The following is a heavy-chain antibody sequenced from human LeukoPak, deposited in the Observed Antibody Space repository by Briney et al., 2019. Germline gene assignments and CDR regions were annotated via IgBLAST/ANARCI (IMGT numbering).Heavy chain of an antibody. V-gene: IGHV1-69*13. CDR1: GGTFSIYA. Sequence: ASVTVSFKASGGTFSIYAISWVRQAPGQGLEWMGGIIPIFGTANYAQKFQGRVTITADESTSTAYMELSSLRSEDTAVYYCATLRIAVAGTGKYYFDYWGQGTLVTVSS. CDR2: IIPIFGTA. J-gene: IGHJ4*02. D-gene: IGHD6-19*01. CDR3: ATLRIAVAGTGKYYFDY.